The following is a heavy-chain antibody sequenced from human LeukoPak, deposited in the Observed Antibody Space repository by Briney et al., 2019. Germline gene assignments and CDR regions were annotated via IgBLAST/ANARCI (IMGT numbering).Heavy chain of an antibody. CDR2: IYYSGST. Sequence: KPSETLSLTCTVSGGSISSYYWSWIRQPPGKGLEWIGYIYYSGSTNYNPSLKSRVTISVDTSKNQFSLKLSSVTAADTAVYYCARADYGTFDYWGQGTLVTVSS. D-gene: IGHD4-17*01. CDR3: ARADYGTFDY. CDR1: GGSISSYY. V-gene: IGHV4-59*01. J-gene: IGHJ4*02.